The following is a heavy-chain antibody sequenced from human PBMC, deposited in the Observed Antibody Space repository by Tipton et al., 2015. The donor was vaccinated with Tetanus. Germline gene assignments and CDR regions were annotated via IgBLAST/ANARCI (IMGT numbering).Heavy chain of an antibody. V-gene: IGHV4-59*11. CDR3: ARSPWGPVIPAAGYFDS. CDR2: FSYSGSS. CDR1: GDSISSHY. J-gene: IGHJ4*02. Sequence: TLSLTCTVSGDSISSHYWNWIRQPPGKGLEWIGYFSYSGSSNYNPSLKSRVTISGDTSKNQFSLKLSSVTPADTAVYYCARSPWGPVIPAAGYFDSWGQGRLVTVS. D-gene: IGHD3-16*02.